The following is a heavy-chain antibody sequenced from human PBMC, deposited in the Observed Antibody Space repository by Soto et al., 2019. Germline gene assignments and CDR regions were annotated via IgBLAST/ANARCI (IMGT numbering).Heavy chain of an antibody. CDR2: IIPIFGTP. D-gene: IGHD3-10*01. V-gene: IGHV1-69*01. CDR1: GGIFSTYA. Sequence: QVQLVQSGAEVKKPGSSVKVSCKASGGIFSTYAIRWLRQAPGQGLEWMGGIIPIFGTPNYAQKFQGRVTITADESTSTAYMELSRLRSEDTAVYYCARDRDDDGSGNYYNRIDFWGQATLVTVSS. J-gene: IGHJ4*02. CDR3: ARDRDDDGSGNYYNRIDF.